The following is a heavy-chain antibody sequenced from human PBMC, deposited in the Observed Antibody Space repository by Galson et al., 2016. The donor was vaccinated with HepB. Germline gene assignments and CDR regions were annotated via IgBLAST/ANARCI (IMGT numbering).Heavy chain of an antibody. Sequence: SLRLSCAASGFTFNNYAMTWVRQAPGKGLEWVSAISGSGGSAYYADSVKGRFTISRDNSKNTLYLQMNSLRAEDTAVYYCAKANWGYCGGGTCWYFDYWGQGTLVTVSS. CDR3: AKANWGYCGGGTCWYFDY. CDR1: GFTFNNYA. J-gene: IGHJ4*02. CDR2: ISGSGGSA. V-gene: IGHV3-23*01. D-gene: IGHD2-15*01.